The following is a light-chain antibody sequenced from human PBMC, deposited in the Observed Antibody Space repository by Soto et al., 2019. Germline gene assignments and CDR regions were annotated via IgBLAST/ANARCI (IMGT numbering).Light chain of an antibody. CDR2: WAS. V-gene: IGKV4-1*01. J-gene: IGKJ4*01. CDR1: QSVSYSSNNKNY. CDR3: QQYYSTPPT. Sequence: DIVMTQSPDSLAVSLGERATINCKSSQSVSYSSNNKNYLAWYQQKPGQPPKLLIYWASTRESGVPDRFSGGGSGTDFTLTISSLQAEDVAVYYCQQYYSTPPTFGGGTKVEIK.